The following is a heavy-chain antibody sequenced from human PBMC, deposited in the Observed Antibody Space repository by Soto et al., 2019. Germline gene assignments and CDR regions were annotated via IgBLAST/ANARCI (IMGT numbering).Heavy chain of an antibody. V-gene: IGHV3-74*01. J-gene: IGHJ6*02. D-gene: IGHD3-10*01. Sequence: GGSLRLSCAASGFTFSSYWMHWVRQAPGKGLVWVSRINSDGSSTSYADSVKGRFTISRDNAKNTLYLQMNSLRAEDTAVYYCAREMVRGVRYYYYYGMDVWGQGTTVTVS. CDR3: AREMVRGVRYYYYYGMDV. CDR1: GFTFSSYW. CDR2: INSDGSST.